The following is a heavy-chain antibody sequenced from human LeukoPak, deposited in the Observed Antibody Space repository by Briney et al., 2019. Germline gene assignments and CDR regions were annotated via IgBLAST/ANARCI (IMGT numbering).Heavy chain of an antibody. V-gene: IGHV5-51*01. J-gene: IGHJ3*02. CDR3: ASRYYDILTGLTPSAFDI. D-gene: IGHD3-9*01. Sequence: GESLKISCKGSGYSFNSYWIGWVRQMPGKGLEWMGIIYPGDSDTRYSPSFQGQVTISADKSISTAYLQWSSLKASDTAMYYCASRYYDILTGLTPSAFDIWGQGTMVTVSS. CDR2: IYPGDSDT. CDR1: GYSFNSYW.